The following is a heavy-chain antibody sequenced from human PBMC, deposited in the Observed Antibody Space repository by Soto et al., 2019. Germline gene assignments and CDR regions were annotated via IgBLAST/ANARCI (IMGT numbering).Heavy chain of an antibody. D-gene: IGHD3-10*01. Sequence: QVQLQESGPGLVEPSQTLSLTCTVSGDSISNGYYTWSWIRQPPGKDLEWIGHIYNSVNTYSNPSLKSRVTISADTSKNQFSLKLSSVTAAYTAVYYCVRGPSGDKVDYWGQGTLVTVSS. J-gene: IGHJ4*02. CDR3: VRGPSGDKVDY. CDR2: IYNSVNT. V-gene: IGHV4-30-4*01. CDR1: GDSISNGYYT.